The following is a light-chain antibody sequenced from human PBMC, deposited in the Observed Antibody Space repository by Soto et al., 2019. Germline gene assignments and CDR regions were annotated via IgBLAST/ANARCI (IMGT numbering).Light chain of an antibody. Sequence: QSALTQPASVSGSPGQSITISCSGTSSDVGAHDFVSWYQHHPDKAPKVIIFEVTKRPSGVSDRFSGSKTGNTASQTISGLQAEDEADYYCNSYTLSKTVIFGGGTKLTVL. CDR3: NSYTLSKTVI. CDR2: EVT. CDR1: SSDVGAHDF. V-gene: IGLV2-14*01. J-gene: IGLJ2*01.